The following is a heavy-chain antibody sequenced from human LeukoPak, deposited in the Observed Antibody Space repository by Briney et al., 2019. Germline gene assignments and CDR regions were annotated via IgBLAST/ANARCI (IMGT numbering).Heavy chain of an antibody. CDR3: ARSKGVIVASTLDY. Sequence: GSLRLSCAASGFTFSSYAMYWVLQAPGKGLEYVSVISSNGGSTYYANSVKGRFTISRDNSKNTLYLQMGSLRAEDMAVYYCARSKGVIVASTLDYWGQGTLVIVSS. J-gene: IGHJ4*02. CDR1: GFTFSSYA. CDR2: ISSNGGST. D-gene: IGHD5-12*01. V-gene: IGHV3-64*01.